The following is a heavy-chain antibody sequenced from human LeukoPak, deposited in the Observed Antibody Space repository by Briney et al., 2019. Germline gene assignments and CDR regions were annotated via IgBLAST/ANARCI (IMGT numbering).Heavy chain of an antibody. CDR2: INPSGGST. D-gene: IGHD3-10*01. CDR3: ARENMVRGPKYYFDY. V-gene: IGHV1-46*01. J-gene: IGHJ4*02. Sequence: ASVKVSCKASGYTFTSYYMHWVRQAPGQGLEWMGIINPSGGSTSYAQKFQGRVTMTRDTSTSTVYMELSSLRSEDTAVYYCARENMVRGPKYYFDYWGQGTLVTVSS. CDR1: GYTFTSYY.